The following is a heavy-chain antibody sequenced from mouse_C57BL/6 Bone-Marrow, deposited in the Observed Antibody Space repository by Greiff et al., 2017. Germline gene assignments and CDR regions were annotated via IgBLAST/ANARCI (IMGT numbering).Heavy chain of an antibody. Sequence: QVQLQQPGAELVRPGTSVKLSCKASGYTFTSYWMHWVKQRPGQGLEWIGVIDPSDSYTNYNQKFKGKATLTVDTSSSTAYMQLSSLTSEDSAVYYCARDSSGYDFDYWGQGTTLTVSS. CDR2: IDPSDSYT. V-gene: IGHV1-59*01. CDR3: ARDSSGYDFDY. D-gene: IGHD3-2*02. CDR1: GYTFTSYW. J-gene: IGHJ2*01.